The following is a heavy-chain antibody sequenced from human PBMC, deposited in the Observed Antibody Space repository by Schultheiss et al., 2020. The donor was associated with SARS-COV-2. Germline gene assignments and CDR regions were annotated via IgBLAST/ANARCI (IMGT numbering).Heavy chain of an antibody. J-gene: IGHJ4*02. V-gene: IGHV3-49*04. Sequence: GGSLRLSCAASGFTFSNAWMSWVRQAPGKGLEWVGFIRSKAYGGTTEYAASVKGRFTISRDDSKSIAYLQINSLKTEDTAVYYCTRDVARGVVVIPLDYWGQGTLVTVSS. CDR2: IRSKAYGGTT. CDR3: TRDVARGVVVIPLDY. CDR1: GFTFSNAW. D-gene: IGHD3-22*01.